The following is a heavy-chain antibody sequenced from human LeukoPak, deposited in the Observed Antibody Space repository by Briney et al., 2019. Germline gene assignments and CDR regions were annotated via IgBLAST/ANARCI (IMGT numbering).Heavy chain of an antibody. D-gene: IGHD3-10*01. CDR1: GGSISSGGYY. Sequence: PSETLSLTCTVSGGSISSGGYYWSWIRQHPGEGLEWIGYIYYSGSTYYNPSLKSRVTISVDTSKNQFSLKLSSVTAADTAVYYCASTITMVRGQNAFDIWGQGTMVTVSS. J-gene: IGHJ3*02. CDR2: IYYSGST. V-gene: IGHV4-31*03. CDR3: ASTITMVRGQNAFDI.